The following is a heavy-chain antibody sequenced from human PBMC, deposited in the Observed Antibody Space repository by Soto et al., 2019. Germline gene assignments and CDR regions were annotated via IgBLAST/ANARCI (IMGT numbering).Heavy chain of an antibody. Sequence: SETLSLTCTISGGSISSGGYYWSWIRQHPGKGLEWIEYIYYSGSTYYNPSLKSRVTISVDTSKNQFSLKLSSVTAADTAVYYCARRGIVVVPAAFDYWGQGTLVTVSS. CDR3: ARRGIVVVPAAFDY. J-gene: IGHJ4*02. CDR2: IYYSGST. V-gene: IGHV4-31*03. D-gene: IGHD2-2*01. CDR1: GGSISSGGYY.